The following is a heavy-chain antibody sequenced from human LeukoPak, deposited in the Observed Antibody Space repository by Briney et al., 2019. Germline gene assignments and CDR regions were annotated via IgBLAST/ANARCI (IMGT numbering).Heavy chain of an antibody. CDR1: GFTFSSYW. V-gene: IGHV3-74*01. D-gene: IGHD2-21*01. CDR3: ARVPVFQPYYYFDY. CDR2: INSDGSST. Sequence: GGSLRLSCPASGFTFSSYWMHWVRQAPGKGLVWVSRINSDGSSTSYADSVKGRFTISRDNAKNTLYLQMNSLRAEDTAVYYCARVPVFQPYYYFDYWGQGTLVTVSP. J-gene: IGHJ4*02.